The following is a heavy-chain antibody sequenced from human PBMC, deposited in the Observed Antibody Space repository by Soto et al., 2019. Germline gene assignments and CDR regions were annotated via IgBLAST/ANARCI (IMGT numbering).Heavy chain of an antibody. CDR1: GGTFSSYA. CDR3: ASRKKTYSSGLLYLDY. CDR2: IIPIFGTA. V-gene: IGHV1-69*01. Sequence: QVQLVQSGAEVKKPGSSVKVSCKASGGTFSSYAISWVRQAPGQGLEWMGGIIPIFGTANYAQKFQGRVTITADESTSTAYMELSSMRSEDTAVYYCASRKKTYSSGLLYLDYWGQGTLVTVSS. J-gene: IGHJ4*02. D-gene: IGHD6-19*01.